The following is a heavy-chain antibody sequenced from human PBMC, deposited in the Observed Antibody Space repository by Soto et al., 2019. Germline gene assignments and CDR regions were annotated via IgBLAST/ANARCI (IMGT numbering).Heavy chain of an antibody. CDR2: ISYDGSDK. Sequence: QVQLVESGGCVVQPGRSVRLSCAVSGFTFSSCGMHWVRQAPGKGLEWVAVISYDGSDKYYADSVKGRFTISRDNSKNTLYLQMNSLRVEDTAVYYCANLEAYYYCPGVDVWGQGTTVTVSS. V-gene: IGHV3-30*18. J-gene: IGHJ6*02. CDR3: ANLEAYYYCPGVDV. CDR1: GFTFSSCG. D-gene: IGHD1-1*01.